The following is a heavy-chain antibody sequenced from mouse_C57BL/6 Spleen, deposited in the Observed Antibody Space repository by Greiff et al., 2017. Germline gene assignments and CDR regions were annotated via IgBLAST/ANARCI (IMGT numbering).Heavy chain of an antibody. V-gene: IGHV1-26*01. J-gene: IGHJ1*03. D-gene: IGHD2-4*01. Sequence: EVQLQQSGPELVKPGASVKISCKASGYTFTDYYMNWVKQSHGKSLEWIGDINPNNGGTSYNQKFKGKAPLTVDKSSSTAYMELRSLTSEDSAVYYCARGGVYDYDEDWYFDVWGTGTTVTVSS. CDR1: GYTFTDYY. CDR3: ARGGVYDYDEDWYFDV. CDR2: INPNNGGT.